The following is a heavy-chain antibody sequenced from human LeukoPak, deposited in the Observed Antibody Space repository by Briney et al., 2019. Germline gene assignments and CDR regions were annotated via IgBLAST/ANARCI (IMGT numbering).Heavy chain of an antibody. CDR1: GFTFSSYA. J-gene: IGHJ3*02. CDR3: AKVYYGGNSNPDAFDI. V-gene: IGHV3-23*01. CDR2: ISGSGGST. Sequence: PGGSLRLSCAASGFTFSSYAMSWVRQAPGKGQEWVSAISGSGGSTYYADSVKGRFTISRDNSKNTLYLQMNSLRAEDTAVYYCAKVYYGGNSNPDAFDIWGQGTMVTVSS. D-gene: IGHD4-23*01.